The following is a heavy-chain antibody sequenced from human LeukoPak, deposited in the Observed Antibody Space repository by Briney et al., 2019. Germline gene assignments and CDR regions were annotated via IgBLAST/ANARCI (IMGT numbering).Heavy chain of an antibody. J-gene: IGHJ5*02. CDR1: GGSFSGYH. V-gene: IGHV4-34*01. D-gene: IGHD6-13*01. Sequence: SESLSLTCAVYGGSFSGYHWSWIRQPPGKGLEWNGEINHSGSTNYNPSLKSRVTISVDTSKNQFSLKLSSVTAADTAVYYCARGYSSSWYGYNWFDPWGQGTLVTVSS. CDR3: ARGYSSSWYGYNWFDP. CDR2: INHSGST.